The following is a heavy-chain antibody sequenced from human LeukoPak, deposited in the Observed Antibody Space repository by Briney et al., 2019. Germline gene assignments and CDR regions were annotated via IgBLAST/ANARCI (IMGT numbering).Heavy chain of an antibody. CDR2: TSSSSSYM. V-gene: IGHV3-21*01. Sequence: GGCLRLSCAASGLTFSTYTINSVRQPPGKGLELVSFTSSSSSYMYYAASVKGRFPISSDNTNKSWSLQMNSLRAEDTTVSCCARDFSGYDYNFGCWGQGTLVTVSS. CDR3: ARDFSGYDYNFGC. J-gene: IGHJ4*02. CDR1: GLTFSTYT. D-gene: IGHD5-12*01.